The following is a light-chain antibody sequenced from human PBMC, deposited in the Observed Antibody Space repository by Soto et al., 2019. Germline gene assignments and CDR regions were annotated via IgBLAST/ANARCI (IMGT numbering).Light chain of an antibody. J-gene: IGKJ1*01. CDR1: QGISRW. V-gene: IGKV1-5*01. CDR3: QQYNSYSRT. CDR2: DAS. Sequence: DIHMTQSPSTLSASLGDRFTITCRASQGISRWLAWYQQRPGKAPKLLIYDASTLHSGVSSRFSGSGSGTEFTLTISSLQPDDFETYYCQQYNSYSRTFGQGTKVDIK.